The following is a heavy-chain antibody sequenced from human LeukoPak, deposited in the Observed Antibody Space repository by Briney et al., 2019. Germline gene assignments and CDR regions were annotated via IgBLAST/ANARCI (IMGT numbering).Heavy chain of an antibody. CDR3: AKGSGGSGSYSKYYFDY. CDR2: ISTGGGSI. J-gene: IGHJ4*02. CDR1: GSTFSEYE. Sequence: GGSLRLSCVASGSTFSEYELNWVRQLPGKGLEWISHISTGGGSIHYADSLRGRFTISRDNSKNTVYLQINSLRADDTAVYYCAKGSGGSGSYSKYYFDYWGQGTLVTVSS. V-gene: IGHV3-23*01. D-gene: IGHD3-10*01.